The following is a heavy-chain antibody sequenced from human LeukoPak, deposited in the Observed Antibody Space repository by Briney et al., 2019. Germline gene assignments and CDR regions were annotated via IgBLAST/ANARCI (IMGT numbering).Heavy chain of an antibody. CDR3: ARDPYYYDSGSFAAFDI. CDR1: GFTFTSYW. Sequence: PGGSLRLSCAASGFTFTSYWMTWVRQAPGRGLEWVANINQDGDKKYYEDSVKGRFTISRDNAKNSLYLQMDSLRAEDTALYYCARDPYYYDSGSFAAFDIWGQGTMVTVSS. J-gene: IGHJ3*02. V-gene: IGHV3-7*01. CDR2: INQDGDKK. D-gene: IGHD3-10*01.